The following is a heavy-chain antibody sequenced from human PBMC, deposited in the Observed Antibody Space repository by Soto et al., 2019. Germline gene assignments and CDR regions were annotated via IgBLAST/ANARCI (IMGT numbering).Heavy chain of an antibody. CDR1: GDSVSSRFW. D-gene: IGHD6-13*01. J-gene: IGHJ4*02. V-gene: IGHV4-4*02. CDR3: ARYNAASGTYYFDY. Sequence: QVELQESGPGLVKPSGTLSLTCAVSGDSVSSRFWWSWVRQSPGKGLEWIGEIYHSGSANYNPSLKSRGTMSVDNSKNQFSLKLNSVTAADTAVYYCARYNAASGTYYFDYWGQGTLGSVSS. CDR2: IYHSGSA.